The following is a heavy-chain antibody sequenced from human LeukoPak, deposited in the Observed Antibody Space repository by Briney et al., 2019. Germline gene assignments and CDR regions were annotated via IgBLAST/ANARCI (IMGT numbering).Heavy chain of an antibody. CDR3: ATERIQLWQRGDY. J-gene: IGHJ4*02. Sequence: GGSLRLSCAASGFTFRSYAMHWVRQAPGKGLEWVAVISYDGSNKYYADSVKGRFTISRDNSKNTLYLQMNSLRAEDTAVYYCATERIQLWQRGDYWGQGTLVTVS. CDR2: ISYDGSNK. V-gene: IGHV3-30*04. CDR1: GFTFRSYA. D-gene: IGHD5-18*01.